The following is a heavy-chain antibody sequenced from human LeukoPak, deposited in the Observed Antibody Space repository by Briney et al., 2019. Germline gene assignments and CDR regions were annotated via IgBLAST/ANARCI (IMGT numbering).Heavy chain of an antibody. CDR1: GFTFSSYG. CDR3: ARDGSSGWYWVDY. V-gene: IGHV3-33*01. CDR2: IWYDGSNK. Sequence: PGGSLRLSCAASGFTFSSYGMHWVRPAPGKGLEGVAVIWYDGSNKYYADSVKGRFTISRDNSKNTLYLQMNSLRAEDTAVYYCARDGSSGWYWVDYWGQGTLVTVSS. D-gene: IGHD6-19*01. J-gene: IGHJ4*02.